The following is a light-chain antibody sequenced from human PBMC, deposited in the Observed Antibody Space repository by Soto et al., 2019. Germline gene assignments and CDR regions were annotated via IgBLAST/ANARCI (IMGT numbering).Light chain of an antibody. CDR1: QSINSW. CDR2: KAS. J-gene: IGKJ2*01. V-gene: IGKV1-5*03. Sequence: DIQMTQSPSTLSASVGDRVTITCRASQSINSWLAWYQQKPGKAPKLLIYKASNLESGVPSRFSGSGSGTDLTLTISSLQPDDFATYYCQQYDSYSGTFGQGTKLEIK. CDR3: QQYDSYSGT.